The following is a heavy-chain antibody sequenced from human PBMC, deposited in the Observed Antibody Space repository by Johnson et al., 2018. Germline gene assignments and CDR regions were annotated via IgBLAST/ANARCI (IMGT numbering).Heavy chain of an antibody. CDR1: GFTFSSYG. CDR3: AKDLSGYYYGMDV. Sequence: VQLLESGGGVVQPGRSLRLSCAASGFTFSSYGMHWVRQAPGKGLEWVAVISYDGSNKYYADSVKGRFTISRDNSKNTLYLQMNSLRAEDTAVYYCAKDLSGYYYGMDVGGQVTTVTVSS. J-gene: IGHJ6*02. CDR2: ISYDGSNK. V-gene: IGHV3-30*18. D-gene: IGHD3-10*01.